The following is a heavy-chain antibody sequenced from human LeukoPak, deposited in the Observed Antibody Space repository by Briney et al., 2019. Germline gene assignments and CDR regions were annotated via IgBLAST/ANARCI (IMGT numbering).Heavy chain of an antibody. J-gene: IGHJ2*01. Sequence: GGSLRLSCEASGFTFSAYAMTWVRQAPGQGLEWVSSIGSDNKPHYSESVKGRFAISRDNSKSMLFLQLNSLRAEDTALYCARDRALRYFDLWGRGTQVTVSS. CDR2: IGSDNKP. D-gene: IGHD3-3*02. CDR1: GFTFSAYA. CDR3: ARDRALRYFDL. V-gene: IGHV3-23*01.